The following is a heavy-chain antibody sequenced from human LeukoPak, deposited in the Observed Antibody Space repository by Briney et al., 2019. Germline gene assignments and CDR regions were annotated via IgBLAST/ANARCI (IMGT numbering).Heavy chain of an antibody. CDR1: GFTVSSNS. D-gene: IGHD2-21*01. Sequence: PGWSLRLSCAPSGFTVSSNSVSWIRQIPGRGLEWVSAVYYGGSTFYADSVKGRFTISRDISKNTWNLQMNSLRAEDTAVYYCARVAKDGGGDCFVDSWGQGTLVTVSS. CDR2: VYYGGST. J-gene: IGHJ4*02. V-gene: IGHV3-66*01. CDR3: ARVAKDGGGDCFVDS.